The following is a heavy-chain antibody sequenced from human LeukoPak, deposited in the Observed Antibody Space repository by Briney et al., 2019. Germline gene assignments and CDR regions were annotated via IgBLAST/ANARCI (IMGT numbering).Heavy chain of an antibody. CDR3: AKATVTTTTSWFDP. Sequence: GGSLRLSCAASGFTFSSYAMSWVRHAPGKGLEWVSAISGSGGSTYYADSVKGRFTISRDNSNNTLYLQMNSLRAEDTAVYYCAKATVTTTTSWFDPWGQGTLVTVSS. D-gene: IGHD4-17*01. J-gene: IGHJ5*02. CDR2: ISGSGGST. CDR1: GFTFSSYA. V-gene: IGHV3-23*01.